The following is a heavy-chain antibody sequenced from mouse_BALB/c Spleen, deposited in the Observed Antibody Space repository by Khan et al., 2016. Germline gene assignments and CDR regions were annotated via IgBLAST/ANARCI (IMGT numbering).Heavy chain of an antibody. CDR2: ISYSGST. CDR1: GYSITSGYG. CDR3: ARTARIKY. Sequence: PRPSSGPGLVPPSQSLSLTCTVTGYSITSGYGWNWIRQFPGNKLEWMGYISYSGSTNYNPSLKSRISITRDTSKNQFFLQLNSVTTEDTATYYCARTARIKYWGQGTTLTVSS. J-gene: IGHJ2*01. D-gene: IGHD1-2*01. V-gene: IGHV3-2*02.